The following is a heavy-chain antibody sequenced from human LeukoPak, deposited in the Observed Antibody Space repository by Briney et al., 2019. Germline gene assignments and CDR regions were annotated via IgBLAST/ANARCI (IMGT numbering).Heavy chain of an antibody. Sequence: PGGSLRLSCAASGFTVSSNYMSWVRQAPGKGLEWVSSISSSSSYIYYADSVKGRFTISRDNAKNSLYLQMNSLRAEDTAVYYCAKGLRYFAFDPWGQGTLVTVSS. V-gene: IGHV3-21*04. CDR2: ISSSSSYI. CDR3: AKGLRYFAFDP. CDR1: GFTVSSNY. J-gene: IGHJ5*02. D-gene: IGHD3-9*01.